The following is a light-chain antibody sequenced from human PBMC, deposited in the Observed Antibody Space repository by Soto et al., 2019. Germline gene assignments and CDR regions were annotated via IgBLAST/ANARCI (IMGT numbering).Light chain of an antibody. CDR3: TSYTSSTTGV. CDR1: SSNLGAGYD. Sequence: QSVLTQPPSMSGAPGQRVTMSCTGSSSNLGAGYDVHWYQRLPGAAPKLLIYDNTHRPSGVPNRFSGSKSGTSASLAITGLQAEDEADYYCTSYTSSTTGVFGGGTQLTVL. CDR2: DNT. J-gene: IGLJ3*02. V-gene: IGLV1-40*01.